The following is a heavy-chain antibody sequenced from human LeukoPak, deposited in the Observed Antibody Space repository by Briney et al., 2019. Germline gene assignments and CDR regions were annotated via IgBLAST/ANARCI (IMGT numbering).Heavy chain of an antibody. V-gene: IGHV4-59*01. CDR1: GGSISSYY. D-gene: IGHD5-12*01. J-gene: IGHJ6*02. CDR2: IYYSGST. CDR3: ARDNGETLGLRYYYYGMDV. Sequence: PSETLSLTCTVSGGSISSYYWSWIRQPPGKGPEWIGYIYYSGSTNYNPSLKSRVTISVDTSKNQFSLKLSSVTAADTAVYYCARDNGETLGLRYYYYGMDVWGQGTTVTVSS.